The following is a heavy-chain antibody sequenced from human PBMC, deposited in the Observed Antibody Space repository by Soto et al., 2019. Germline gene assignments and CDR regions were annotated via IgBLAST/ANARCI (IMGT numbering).Heavy chain of an antibody. CDR2: IYHSGST. CDR3: ARDQTGAAAGTYWFDP. J-gene: IGHJ5*02. Sequence: QLQLQESGSGLVKPSQTLSLTCAVSGGSISSGGYSWSWIRQPPGKGLEWIGYIYHSGSTYYNPSRKSRVTISVDRSKNQFSLKLSSVTAADTAVYYCARDQTGAAAGTYWFDPWGQGTLVTVSS. V-gene: IGHV4-30-2*01. CDR1: GGSISSGGYS. D-gene: IGHD6-13*01.